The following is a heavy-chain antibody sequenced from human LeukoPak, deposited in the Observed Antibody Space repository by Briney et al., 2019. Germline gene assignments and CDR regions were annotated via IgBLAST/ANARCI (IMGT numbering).Heavy chain of an antibody. J-gene: IGHJ4*02. CDR2: ITTSSSYI. D-gene: IGHD4-17*01. Sequence: PGGSLRLSCAASGFTFSSYSMNWVRQAPGKGLEWVSCITTSSSYIYYADSVKGRFTISRDNAKNSLYLQMNSLRAEDTDVYYCARKQDYGDYLQYFDYWGQGALVTVSS. V-gene: IGHV3-21*01. CDR3: ARKQDYGDYLQYFDY. CDR1: GFTFSSYS.